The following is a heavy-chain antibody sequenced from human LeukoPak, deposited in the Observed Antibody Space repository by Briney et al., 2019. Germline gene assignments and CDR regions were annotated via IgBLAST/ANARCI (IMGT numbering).Heavy chain of an antibody. CDR1: GGSISSYY. D-gene: IGHD3-10*01. J-gene: IGHJ4*02. Sequence: PSETLSLTCTVSGGSISSYYWSWIRQPPGKRLEWIGHIYYSGSTNYNPSLKSRVTISVDTSKNQFSLKLSSVTAADTAVYYCARGYYGSGSFFDYWGQGTLVTVSS. CDR3: ARGYYGSGSFFDY. CDR2: IYYSGST. V-gene: IGHV4-59*01.